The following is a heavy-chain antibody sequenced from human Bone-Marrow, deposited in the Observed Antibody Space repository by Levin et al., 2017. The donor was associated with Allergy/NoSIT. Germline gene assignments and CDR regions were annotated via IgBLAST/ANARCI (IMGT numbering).Heavy chain of an antibody. Sequence: PSETLSLTCAVYGGSFSGYYWSWIRQPPGKGLEWIGEINHSGSTNYNPSLKSRVTISVDTSKNQFSLKLSSVTAADTAVYYCARTNVPRRTKMTRLGYCSGGSCHIDYWGQGTLVTVSS. D-gene: IGHD2-15*01. CDR1: GGSFSGYY. CDR2: INHSGST. V-gene: IGHV4-34*01. CDR3: ARTNVPRRTKMTRLGYCSGGSCHIDY. J-gene: IGHJ4*02.